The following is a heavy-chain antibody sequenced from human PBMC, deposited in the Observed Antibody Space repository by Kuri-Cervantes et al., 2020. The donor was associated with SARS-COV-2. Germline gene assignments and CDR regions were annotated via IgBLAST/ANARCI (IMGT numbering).Heavy chain of an antibody. CDR1: GGSFSGYY. V-gene: IGHV4-34*01. D-gene: IGHD3-3*01. CDR2: INHSGST. Sequence: ESLKISYAVYGGSFSGYYWSWIRQPPGKGLEWIGEINHSGSTNYNPSLKSRVTISVDTSKNQFSLKLSSVTAADTAVYYCARQRGGFLEWLLYYDYWGQGTLVTVSS. CDR3: ARQRGGFLEWLLYYDY. J-gene: IGHJ4*02.